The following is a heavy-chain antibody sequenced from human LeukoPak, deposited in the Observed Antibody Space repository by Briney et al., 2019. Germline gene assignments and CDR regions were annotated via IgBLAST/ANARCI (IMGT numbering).Heavy chain of an antibody. Sequence: PSETLRLPCTVSGGSTSSSSFYWGWIRQPPGKGLEWLGSFYYSGSTYSNPSLKSRVTISVDTSKNQFSLKLSSVTAADTAVYYCARHLYSSSRNATFDYWGQGNPVSVSS. CDR1: GGSTSSSSFY. CDR2: FYYSGST. D-gene: IGHD6-13*01. V-gene: IGHV4-39*01. CDR3: ARHLYSSSRNATFDY. J-gene: IGHJ4*02.